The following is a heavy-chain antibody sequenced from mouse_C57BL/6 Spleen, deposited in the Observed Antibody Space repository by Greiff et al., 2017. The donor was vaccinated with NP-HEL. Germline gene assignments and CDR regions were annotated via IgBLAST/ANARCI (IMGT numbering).Heavy chain of an antibody. CDR1: GYTFTSYG. Sequence: LVESGAELARPGASVKLSCKASGYTFTSYGISWVKQRTGQGLEWIGEIYPRSGNTYYNEKFKGKATLTADKSSSTAYMELRSLTSEDSAVYFCARLGTDGYYDYWGQVTTLTVSS. CDR3: ARLGTDGYYDY. CDR2: IYPRSGNT. V-gene: IGHV1-81*01. D-gene: IGHD2-3*01. J-gene: IGHJ2*01.